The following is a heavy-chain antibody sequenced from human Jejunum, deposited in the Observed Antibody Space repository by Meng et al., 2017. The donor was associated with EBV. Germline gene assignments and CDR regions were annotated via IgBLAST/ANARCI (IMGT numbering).Heavy chain of an antibody. CDR3: ARASSERLLDY. J-gene: IGHJ4*02. Sequence: QGQLQESCPGLVNPSGTLSLTCAVSTDFISSYGWWSWVRQPPGKGLEWLGEINQVGSTYYNPSLKSRVTISIDTSKRQFSLRLNSMTAADTAVYYCARASSERLLDYWGQGTLVTVSS. CDR1: TDFISSYGW. CDR2: INQVGST. D-gene: IGHD1-14*01. V-gene: IGHV4-4*02.